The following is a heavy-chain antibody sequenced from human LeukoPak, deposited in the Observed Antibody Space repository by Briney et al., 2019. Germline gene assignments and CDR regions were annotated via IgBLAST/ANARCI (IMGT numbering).Heavy chain of an antibody. J-gene: IGHJ3*02. CDR1: GGSISSYY. D-gene: IGHD2-2*02. CDR3: ASGGYCSSTSCYKYAFDI. V-gene: IGHV4-59*01. Sequence: SETLSLTCTVSGGSISSYYWSWIRQPPGKGLEWIGYIYYSGSTNYNPSPKSRVTISVDTSKNQFSLKLSSVTAADTAVYYCASGGYCSSTSCYKYAFDIWGQGTMVTVSS. CDR2: IYYSGST.